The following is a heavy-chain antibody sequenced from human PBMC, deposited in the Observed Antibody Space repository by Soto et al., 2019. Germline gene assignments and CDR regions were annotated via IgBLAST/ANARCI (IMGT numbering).Heavy chain of an antibody. CDR2: IYYSGST. V-gene: IGHV4-30-4*01. Sequence: SETLSLTCTVSGGSISSGDYYWSWIRQPPAKGLEWIGYIYYSGSTYYNPSLKSRVTISVDTSKNQFSLKLSSVTVADTAVYYCARGGQYYYDSSGYYPTDYWGQGTLVTVSS. J-gene: IGHJ4*02. CDR3: ARGGQYYYDSSGYYPTDY. D-gene: IGHD3-22*01. CDR1: GGSISSGDYY.